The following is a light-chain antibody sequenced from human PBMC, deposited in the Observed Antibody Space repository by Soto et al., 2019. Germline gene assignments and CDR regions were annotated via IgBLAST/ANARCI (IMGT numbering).Light chain of an antibody. CDR3: QHYNRYSEA. CDR1: QTISSW. CDR2: KAS. Sequence: DIQMTQSPSTLSGSVGDRVTITCRASQTISSWLAWYQQKPGKAPKLLIYKASTLKSGVPSRFSGSGSGTEFTLSISSRQPDDFATYYCQHYNRYSEAFGQGPKLELQ. J-gene: IGKJ1*01. V-gene: IGKV1-5*03.